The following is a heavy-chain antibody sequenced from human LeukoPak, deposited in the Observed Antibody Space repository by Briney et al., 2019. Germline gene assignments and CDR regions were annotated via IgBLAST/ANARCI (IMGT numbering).Heavy chain of an antibody. Sequence: GGSLRLSCAASGFTVSSNYTSWVRQAPGKGLEWVSVIYSGGSTYYADSVKGRFTISRDNSKNTLYLQMNSLRAEDTAVYYCARGQQGPDMDVWGKGTTVTVSS. CDR2: IYSGGST. CDR3: ARGQQGPDMDV. V-gene: IGHV3-53*01. J-gene: IGHJ6*03. CDR1: GFTVSSNY.